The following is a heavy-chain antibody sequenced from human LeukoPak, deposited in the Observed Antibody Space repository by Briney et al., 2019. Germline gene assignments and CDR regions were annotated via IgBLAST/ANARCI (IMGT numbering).Heavy chain of an antibody. J-gene: IGHJ4*02. Sequence: GRSLRLSCVVSGFTFSSFAMHWVRQAPGKGLEWVAVIWYDGSNKYYADSVKGRFTISRDNSKNTLYLQMNSLRAEDTAVYYCARARTVEPDYWGQGTLVTVSS. V-gene: IGHV3-33*08. CDR1: GFTFSSFA. CDR3: ARARTVEPDY. CDR2: IWYDGSNK. D-gene: IGHD4-23*01.